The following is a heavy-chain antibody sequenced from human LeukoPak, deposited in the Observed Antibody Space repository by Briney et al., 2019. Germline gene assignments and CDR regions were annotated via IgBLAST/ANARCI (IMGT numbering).Heavy chain of an antibody. V-gene: IGHV3-30*18. CDR3: AKGLYCSSTSCYRSYPL. J-gene: IGHJ4*02. CDR1: GFIFSSYA. D-gene: IGHD2-2*02. CDR2: ISYDGSNK. Sequence: GGSLRLSCAVSGFIFSSYAMIWVRQAPGRGLEWVAVISYDGSNKYYADSVKGRFTISRDNSKNTLYLQMNSLRAEDTAVYYCAKGLYCSSTSCYRSYPLWGQGTLVTVSS.